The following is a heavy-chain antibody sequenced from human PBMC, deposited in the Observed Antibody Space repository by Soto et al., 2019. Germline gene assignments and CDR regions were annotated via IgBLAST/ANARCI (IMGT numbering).Heavy chain of an antibody. V-gene: IGHV5-51*01. CDR3: ARTDITMVRGVRYYYYGMDV. J-gene: IGHJ6*02. Sequence: GESLKISCKGSGYSFTSYWIGWVRQMPGKGLEWMGIIYPGDSDTRYSPSFQGQVTISADKSISTAYLQWSSLKASDTAMYYWARTDITMVRGVRYYYYGMDVWGQGTTVTVSS. CDR2: IYPGDSDT. CDR1: GYSFTSYW. D-gene: IGHD3-10*01.